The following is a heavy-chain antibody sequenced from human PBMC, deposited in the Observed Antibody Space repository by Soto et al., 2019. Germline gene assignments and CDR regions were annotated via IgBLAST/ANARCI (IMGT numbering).Heavy chain of an antibody. Sequence: PGGFLRLSCAASGFTFSSYGMHWVRQAPGKGLEWVAVISYDGSNKYYADSVKGRFTISRDNAKNSLYLQMNSLRAEDTAVYYCARDSGYSYGPLDYWGQGTLVTSPQ. V-gene: IGHV3-30*03. CDR1: GFTFSSYG. CDR3: ARDSGYSYGPLDY. CDR2: ISYDGSNK. J-gene: IGHJ4*02. D-gene: IGHD5-18*01.